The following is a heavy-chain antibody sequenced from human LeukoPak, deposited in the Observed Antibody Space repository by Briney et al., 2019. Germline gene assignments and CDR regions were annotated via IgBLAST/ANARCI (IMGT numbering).Heavy chain of an antibody. CDR1: GGSISSSSYY. CDR3: ARAHYLGAPKN. D-gene: IGHD3-10*01. V-gene: IGHV4-39*01. J-gene: IGHJ4*02. CDR2: IYYSGST. Sequence: SETLSLTCTVSGGSISSSSYYWGWIRQPPGKGLEWIGSIYYSGSTYYNPSLKSRVTISVDTSKNQFSLKLSSVTAADTAVYYCARAHYLGAPKNWGQGTLVTVSS.